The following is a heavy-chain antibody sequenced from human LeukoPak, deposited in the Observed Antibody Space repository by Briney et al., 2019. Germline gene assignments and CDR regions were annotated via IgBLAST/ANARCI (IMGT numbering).Heavy chain of an antibody. CDR1: GGSISSGGYS. CDR3: ARAGSGSYLALGRGTAFDY. Sequence: SETLSLTCAVSGGSISSGGYSWSWIRQPPGKGLEWIGYIYHSGSTYYNPSLKSRVTISVDRSKNQFSLKLSSVTAADTAVYYCARAGSGSYLALGRGTAFDYWGQGTLVTVSS. D-gene: IGHD1-26*01. CDR2: IYHSGST. V-gene: IGHV4-30-2*01. J-gene: IGHJ4*02.